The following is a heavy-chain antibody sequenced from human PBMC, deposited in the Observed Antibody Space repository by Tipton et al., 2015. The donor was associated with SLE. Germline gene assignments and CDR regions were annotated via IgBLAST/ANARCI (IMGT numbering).Heavy chain of an antibody. V-gene: IGHV4-59*08. CDR3: ASLYSTSSEASDY. CDR1: GGSISSYY. CDR2: IYYSGST. J-gene: IGHJ4*02. D-gene: IGHD6-6*01. Sequence: TLSLTCTVSGGSISSYYWSWIRQPPGKGLEWIGYIYYSGSTNYNPSLKSRVTISVDTSKNQFSLKLSSVTAADTAVYYCASLYSTSSEASDYWGQGTLVTVSS.